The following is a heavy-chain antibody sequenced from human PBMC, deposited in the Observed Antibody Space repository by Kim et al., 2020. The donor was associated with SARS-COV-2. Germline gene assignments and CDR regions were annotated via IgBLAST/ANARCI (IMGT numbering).Heavy chain of an antibody. CDR3: AKDIKSGYDRLYYFDY. CDR2: ISGSGGST. Sequence: GGSLRLSCAASGFTFSSYAMSWVRQAPGKGLEWVSAISGSGGSTYYADSVKGRFTISRDNSKNTLYLQMNSLRAEDTAVYYCAKDIKSGYDRLYYFDYWGQGTLVTVSS. V-gene: IGHV3-23*01. J-gene: IGHJ4*02. CDR1: GFTFSSYA. D-gene: IGHD5-12*01.